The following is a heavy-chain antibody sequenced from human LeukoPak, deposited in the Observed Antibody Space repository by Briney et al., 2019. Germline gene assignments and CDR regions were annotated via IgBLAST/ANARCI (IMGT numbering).Heavy chain of an antibody. CDR3: ATTDYDFWSGYHPEYFQH. CDR2: IYPGDSDT. J-gene: IGHJ1*01. D-gene: IGHD3-3*01. CDR1: GYSFTSYW. V-gene: IGHV5-51*01. Sequence: GEPLKISCKGSGYSFTSYWIGWVRQMPGKGLEWMGIIYPGDSDTRYSPSFQGQVTISADKSISTAYLQWSSLKASDTAMYYCATTDYDFWSGYHPEYFQHWGQGTLVTVSS.